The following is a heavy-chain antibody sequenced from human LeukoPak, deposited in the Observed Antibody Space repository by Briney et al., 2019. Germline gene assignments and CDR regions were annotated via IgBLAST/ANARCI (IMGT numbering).Heavy chain of an antibody. CDR3: ARVEIIAAAGLHDAFDI. CDR2: MNPNTGDT. CDR1: GYSFILYG. V-gene: IGHV1-8*02. D-gene: IGHD6-13*01. J-gene: IGHJ3*02. Sequence: ASVKVSCKTSGYSFILYGISWVRQAPGQGLEWMGWMNPNTGDTGYAQKFQGRVTLTRNTSISTAYMELRSLRSDDTAVYYCARVEIIAAAGLHDAFDIWGQGTMVTVSS.